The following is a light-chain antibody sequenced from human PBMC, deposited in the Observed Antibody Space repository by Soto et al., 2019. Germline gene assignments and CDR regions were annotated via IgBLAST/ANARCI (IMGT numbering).Light chain of an antibody. V-gene: IGKV1-33*01. CDR1: QNITNN. J-gene: IGKJ5*01. CDR3: QQYYGLTPLT. Sequence: DIQMTQSPSSLSASIGDRVTITCQASQNITNNLSRYQQKPGKAPNLLIYHASKLAKGVTSRFSGSGSGTDFSFIITSLQREDLATYYCQQYYGLTPLTLGQGTRLEIK. CDR2: HAS.